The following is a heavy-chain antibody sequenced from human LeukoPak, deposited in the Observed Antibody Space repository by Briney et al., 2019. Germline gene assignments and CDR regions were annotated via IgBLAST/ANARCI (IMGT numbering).Heavy chain of an antibody. V-gene: IGHV1-69*02. J-gene: IGHJ4*02. Sequence: SVKVSCKASGGTFSSYTISWVPQAPGQGLEWMGRIIPILGIANYAQKFQGRVTITADKSTSTAYMELSSLRSEDTAGYYCARHLQDRDGYKDWGQGTLVTISS. CDR2: IIPILGIA. CDR1: GGTFSSYT. D-gene: IGHD5-24*01. CDR3: ARHLQDRDGYKD.